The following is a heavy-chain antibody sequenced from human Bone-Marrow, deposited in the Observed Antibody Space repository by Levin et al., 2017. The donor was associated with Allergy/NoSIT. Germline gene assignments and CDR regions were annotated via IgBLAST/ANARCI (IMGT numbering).Heavy chain of an antibody. D-gene: IGHD1-14*01. Sequence: GESLKISCAASGFTFGSYSMNWVRQAPGKGLEWVSTISSTSTYIYYAESVRGRFTISRDNAKNSVYLQMSSLRAEDTAVYYCSRALSLGNPQGLDCWGEGTLVTVSS. J-gene: IGHJ4*02. CDR1: GFTFGSYS. V-gene: IGHV3-21*01. CDR3: SRALSLGNPQGLDC. CDR2: ISSTSTYI.